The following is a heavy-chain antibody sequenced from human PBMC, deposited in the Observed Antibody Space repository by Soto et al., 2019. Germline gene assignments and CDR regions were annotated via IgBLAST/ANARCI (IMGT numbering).Heavy chain of an antibody. D-gene: IGHD4-4*01. CDR3: ASSLTVTINPAVAYYGMDV. CDR1: GGTFSSYA. J-gene: IGHJ6*02. Sequence: ASVKVSCKASGGTFSSYAISWVRQAPGQGLEWMGGIIPIFGTANYAQKFQGRVTITADESTSTAYMELSSLRSEDTAVYYCASSLTVTINPAVAYYGMDVWGQGNTVTVSS. V-gene: IGHV1-69*13. CDR2: IIPIFGTA.